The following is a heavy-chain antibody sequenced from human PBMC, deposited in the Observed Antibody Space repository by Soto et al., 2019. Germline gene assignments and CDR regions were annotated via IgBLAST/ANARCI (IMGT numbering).Heavy chain of an antibody. D-gene: IGHD6-13*01. J-gene: IGHJ6*02. Sequence: ASVKVSCKASGYTFTSYAMHWVRQAPGQRLEWMGWINAGNGDTKYSQKFQGRVTITRDTSASTAYMELCSLRSEDTAVYYFARELESSSWSPCPGRGMDVGGQGTTVTVSS. CDR3: ARELESSSWSPCPGRGMDV. V-gene: IGHV1-3*01. CDR1: GYTFTSYA. CDR2: INAGNGDT.